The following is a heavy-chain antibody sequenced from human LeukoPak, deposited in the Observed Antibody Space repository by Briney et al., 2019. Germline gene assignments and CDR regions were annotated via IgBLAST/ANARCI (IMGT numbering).Heavy chain of an antibody. D-gene: IGHD3-3*01. CDR2: ISSSSSYI. CDR3: ASDYYDSYGMDV. Sequence: GGSLRLSCAASGFTFSSYSMNWVRQAPGKGLEWVSSISSSSSYIYYADSVKGRFTISRDNAKNSLYLQMYSLRAEDTAVYYCASDYYDSYGMDVWGQGTTVTVSS. CDR1: GFTFSSYS. J-gene: IGHJ6*02. V-gene: IGHV3-21*01.